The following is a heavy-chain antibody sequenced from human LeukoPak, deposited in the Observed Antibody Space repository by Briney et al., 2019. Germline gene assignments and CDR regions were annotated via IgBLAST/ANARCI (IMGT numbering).Heavy chain of an antibody. CDR3: ARGIVVVPAAYDY. Sequence: RGXSRQISGQGSGSIFTSYWIGGVRQLPGKGLEGMGMIYPGDSDTRYSPSFEGQVTISADKSSSTSCQQWSSTQASDTAMYYCARGIVVVPAAYDYWGQGTLVTVSS. J-gene: IGHJ4*02. V-gene: IGHV5-51*01. CDR1: GSIFTSYW. D-gene: IGHD2-2*01. CDR2: IYPGDSDT.